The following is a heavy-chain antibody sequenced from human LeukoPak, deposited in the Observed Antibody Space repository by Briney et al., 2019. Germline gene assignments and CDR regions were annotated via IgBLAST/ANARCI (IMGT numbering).Heavy chain of an antibody. J-gene: IGHJ2*01. CDR2: IYYSGST. CDR1: GGSISSYY. CDR3: ARPRSPGFFDL. Sequence: SETLSLTCTVSGGSISSYYWSWIRQPPGKGLEWIGYIYYSGSTNYNPSLKSRVTISVDTSKNQFSLKLSSVTAADTAVYYCARPRSPGFFDLWGRGTLVTVSS. V-gene: IGHV4-59*08.